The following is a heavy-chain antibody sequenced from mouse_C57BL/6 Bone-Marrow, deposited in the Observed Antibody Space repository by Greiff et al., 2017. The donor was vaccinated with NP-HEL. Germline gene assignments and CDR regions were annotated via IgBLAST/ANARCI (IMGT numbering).Heavy chain of an antibody. D-gene: IGHD4-1*01. Sequence: EVQLQQSGAELVRPGASVKLSCTASGFNIKDDYMHWVKQRPEQGLEWIGWFDPENGDTEYASKFQGKATITADTSSNTAYLQLSSLTSEDTAVYYCTTFWDYYFDYWGQGTTLTVSS. CDR3: TTFWDYYFDY. J-gene: IGHJ2*01. CDR2: FDPENGDT. CDR1: GFNIKDDY. V-gene: IGHV14-4*01.